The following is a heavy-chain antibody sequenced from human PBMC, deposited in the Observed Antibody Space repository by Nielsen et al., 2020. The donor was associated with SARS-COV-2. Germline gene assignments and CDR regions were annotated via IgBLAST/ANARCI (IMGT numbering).Heavy chain of an antibody. Sequence: GESLKISCAASGFTFSSYAMSWVRQAPGKGLEWVSVIYSGGSSTYYADSVKGRFTISRDNSKNTLYLQMNSLRAEDTAVYYCARTEGFVVVVARGAGMDVWGQGTTVTVSS. J-gene: IGHJ6*02. CDR1: GFTFSSYA. CDR3: ARTEGFVVVVARGAGMDV. D-gene: IGHD2-15*01. CDR2: IYSGGSST. V-gene: IGHV3-23*03.